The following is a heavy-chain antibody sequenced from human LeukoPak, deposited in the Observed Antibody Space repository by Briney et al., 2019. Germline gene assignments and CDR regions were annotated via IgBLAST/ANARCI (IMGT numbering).Heavy chain of an antibody. D-gene: IGHD5-18*01. J-gene: IGHJ5*02. Sequence: RESLKISCKGSGYRFTSYWIGWVRRMPGKGLVWMGIIYPGDSDTRYSPSFQGQVTISADKSISTAYLQWSSLKASDTAMYYCARRDTAMIYNWFDRWGQGTLVTVSS. CDR3: ARRDTAMIYNWFDR. CDR2: IYPGDSDT. V-gene: IGHV5-51*01. CDR1: GYRFTSYW.